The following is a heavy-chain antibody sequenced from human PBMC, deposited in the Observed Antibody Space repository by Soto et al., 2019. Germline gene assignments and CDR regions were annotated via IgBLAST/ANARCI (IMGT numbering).Heavy chain of an antibody. Sequence: QVQLVQSGAEVKKPGASVKVSCKASGYTFTSYGISWVRQAPGQGLEWMGWISAYNGNTNYAQKLQGRVTMTTDTSPRTADMERRSRRSDDTAVYYCARVTMVRGVPADYYYGMDVWGQGITVTVSS. CDR2: ISAYNGNT. CDR3: ARVTMVRGVPADYYYGMDV. D-gene: IGHD3-10*01. V-gene: IGHV1-18*01. CDR1: GYTFTSYG. J-gene: IGHJ6*02.